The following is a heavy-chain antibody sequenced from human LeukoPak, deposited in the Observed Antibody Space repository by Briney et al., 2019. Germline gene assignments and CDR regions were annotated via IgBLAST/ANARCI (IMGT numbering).Heavy chain of an antibody. V-gene: IGHV4-34*01. CDR3: ARSHSIRFLEWLFYGWFDP. Sequence: PSETLSLTCAVYGGSFSGYYWSWIRQPPGKGLKWIGEINHSGSTNYNPSLKSRVTISVDTSKNQFSLKLSSVTAADTAVYYCARSHSIRFLEWLFYGWFDPWGQGTLVTVSS. D-gene: IGHD3-3*01. CDR1: GGSFSGYY. CDR2: INHSGST. J-gene: IGHJ5*02.